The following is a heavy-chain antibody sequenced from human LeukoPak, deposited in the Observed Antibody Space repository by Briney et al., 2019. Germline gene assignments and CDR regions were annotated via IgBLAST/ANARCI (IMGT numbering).Heavy chain of an antibody. J-gene: IGHJ3*02. CDR1: GGSISRYY. CDR3: ASHRDAFDI. V-gene: IGHV4-59*01. Sequence: SETLSLTCTVSGGSISRYYWSWTRQPPGKGLEWIGYIYYSGSTNYNPSLKSRVTISVDTSKNQFSLKLSSVTAADTAVYYCASHRDAFDIWGQGTIVTVSS. CDR2: IYYSGST.